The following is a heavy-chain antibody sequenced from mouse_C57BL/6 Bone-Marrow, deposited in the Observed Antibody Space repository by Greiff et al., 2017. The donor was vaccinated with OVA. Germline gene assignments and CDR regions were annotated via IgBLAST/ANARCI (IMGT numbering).Heavy chain of an antibody. CDR3: ARRGTLYWYFDV. J-gene: IGHJ1*03. V-gene: IGHV5-2*01. Sequence: VQLQASGGGLVPPGESLKLSCESHEYEFPSHAMSWVRKTPETRLELVAALISDGGSTYYPDTMERRFIISRDNTKKTLYLQMSSLRSEDTALDYCARRGTLYWYFDVWGTGTTVTVSS. CDR2: LISDGGST. CDR1: EYEFPSHA. D-gene: IGHD3-3*01.